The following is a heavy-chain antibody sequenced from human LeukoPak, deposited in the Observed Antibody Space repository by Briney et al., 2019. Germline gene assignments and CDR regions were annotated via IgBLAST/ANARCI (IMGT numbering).Heavy chain of an antibody. V-gene: IGHV4-61*02. CDR1: GGSISSGSYY. J-gene: IGHJ6*03. D-gene: IGHD3-3*01. CDR2: IFTSGST. CDR3: ATNSYDFGYYYYMDV. Sequence: PSETLSLTCTVSGGSISSGSYYWSWIRQPAEKGLEWIGRIFTSGSTKYNPSLKSRVTISVDTSKNQFSLKLSSVTAADTAVYYCATNSYDFGYYYYMDVWGKGTTVTVSS.